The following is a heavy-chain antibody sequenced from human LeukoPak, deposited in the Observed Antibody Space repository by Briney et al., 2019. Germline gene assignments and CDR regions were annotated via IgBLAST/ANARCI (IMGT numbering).Heavy chain of an antibody. CDR1: GLTFTSAL. Sequence: GGSLRLSCATSGLTFTSALLTWVRQAPGKGLEWVGRIKSKSVGETTDYAAPVKGRFTISRDDSENTLYLQMNSLKTEDTAVYYCTSHSGNDLRSWGQGTLVTVSS. D-gene: IGHD5-12*01. CDR3: TSHSGNDLRS. V-gene: IGHV3-15*01. CDR2: IKSKSVGETT. J-gene: IGHJ5*02.